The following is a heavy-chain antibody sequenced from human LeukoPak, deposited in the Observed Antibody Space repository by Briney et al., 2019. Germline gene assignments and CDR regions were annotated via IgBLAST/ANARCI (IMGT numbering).Heavy chain of an antibody. CDR2: IYPGDSAT. CDR1: GYSFTSYW. D-gene: IGHD2-8*01. V-gene: IGHV5-51*01. Sequence: GESLKISCKGSGYSFTSYWIGWVRQMPGKGLEWMGIIYPGDSATRYSPSFQGQVTISADKSISTAYLQWSSLKASDTAMYYCARREWSSLWGLTAFDIWGQGTMVTVSS. J-gene: IGHJ3*02. CDR3: ARREWSSLWGLTAFDI.